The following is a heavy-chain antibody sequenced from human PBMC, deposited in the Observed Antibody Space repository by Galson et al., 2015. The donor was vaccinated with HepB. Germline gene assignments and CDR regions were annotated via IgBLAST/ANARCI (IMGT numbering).Heavy chain of an antibody. D-gene: IGHD4-11*01. CDR3: ARGGDYSNYASDC. Sequence: SVKVSCKASGNTFTSYDINWVRQATGQGLEWMGWMNPNSGSTGYPQKFQGRVTMTRDTSTSTAYMELTSLTSDDTAIYYCARGGDYSNYASDCWGQGTLVTVSS. J-gene: IGHJ4*02. CDR1: GNTFTSYD. V-gene: IGHV1-8*01. CDR2: MNPNSGST.